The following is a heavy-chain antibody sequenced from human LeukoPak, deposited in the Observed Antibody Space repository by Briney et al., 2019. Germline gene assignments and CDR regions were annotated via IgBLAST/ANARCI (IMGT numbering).Heavy chain of an antibody. CDR3: ARGGGGYYGSGSYLIDH. D-gene: IGHD3-10*01. CDR1: GYSFRNYG. V-gene: IGHV1-18*01. Sequence: ASVKVSCKAPGYSFRNYGISWVRQAPGQGLEYMGWISVYNGNTKYEQRLQGRVTMTADTSTSTVYMELRSLRSDDTAVYYCARGGGGYYGSGSYLIDHWGQGTLVTVSS. J-gene: IGHJ4*02. CDR2: ISVYNGNT.